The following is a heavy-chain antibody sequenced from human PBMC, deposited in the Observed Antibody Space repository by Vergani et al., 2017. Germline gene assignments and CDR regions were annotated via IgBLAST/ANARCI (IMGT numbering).Heavy chain of an antibody. V-gene: IGHV4-4*08. Sequence: QVQLQESGPGLVKPSQTLSLTCTVSGGSISSYYWSWIRQPPGKGLEWIGRIYTSGSTNYNPSLKSRVTISVDTSKNQFSLKLSSVTAADTAVYYCARGAYDFWSGVYYYYGMDVWGQGTTVTVSS. CDR1: GGSISSYY. CDR2: IYTSGST. CDR3: ARGAYDFWSGVYYYYGMDV. J-gene: IGHJ6*02. D-gene: IGHD3-3*01.